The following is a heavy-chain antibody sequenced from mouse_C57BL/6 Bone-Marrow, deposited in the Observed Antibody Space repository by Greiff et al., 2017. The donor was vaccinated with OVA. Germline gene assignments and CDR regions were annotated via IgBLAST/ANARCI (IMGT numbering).Heavy chain of an antibody. CDR1: GFTFSSFG. D-gene: IGHD1-2*01. CDR2: ISSGSSTI. J-gene: IGHJ3*01. CDR3: ANTATAY. Sequence: EVQVVESGGGLVQPGGSRKLSCAASGFTFSSFGMHWVRQAPEKGLEWVAYISSGSSTIYYADTVKGRFTISRDNPKNTLFLQMTSLRSEDTAMYYCANTATAYWGQGTLVTVSA. V-gene: IGHV5-17*02.